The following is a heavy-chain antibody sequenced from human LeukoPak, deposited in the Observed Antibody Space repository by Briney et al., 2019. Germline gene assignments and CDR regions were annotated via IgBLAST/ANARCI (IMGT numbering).Heavy chain of an antibody. V-gene: IGHV4-34*01. CDR3: ARDLGSGSYDAFDI. CDR1: DVSFSGYY. CDR2: INHSGST. J-gene: IGHJ3*02. D-gene: IGHD1-26*01. Sequence: SETLSLTCAVYDVSFSGYYLSWIRQPPGKGLEWIGEINHSGSTNYNPSLKSRVTMSVDASKNQFSLKLSSVTAADTAVYYCARDLGSGSYDAFDIWGQGTMVTVSS.